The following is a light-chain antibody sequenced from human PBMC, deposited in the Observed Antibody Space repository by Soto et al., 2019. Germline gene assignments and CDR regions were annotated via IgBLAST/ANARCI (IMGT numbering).Light chain of an antibody. CDR2: VGS. J-gene: IGKJ5*01. Sequence: EIVLTQSPATLSLSPGERPTLSCRASQSVSSYLACCQQKPGQARRLLIYVGSNSSTXGPDRFSGSGSGTDFTLTISSLXPEDFAVYPCQQDYKLLTFGGGTRLEIK. V-gene: IGKV3-11*01. CDR1: QSVSSY. CDR3: QQDYKLLT.